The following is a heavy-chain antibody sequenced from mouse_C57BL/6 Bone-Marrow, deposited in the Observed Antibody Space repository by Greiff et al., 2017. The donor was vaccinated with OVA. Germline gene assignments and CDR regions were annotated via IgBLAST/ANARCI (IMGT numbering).Heavy chain of an antibody. CDR1: GYTFTSYW. Sequence: QVQLQQPGTELVKPGASVKLSCKASGYTFTSYWMHWVKQRPGQGLAWIGNINPSNGGTNYNEKFKSKATLTVDKSSSTAYMQLSSLTSEDSAVYYCARSGYGNYENYAMDYWGQGTSVTVSS. D-gene: IGHD2-1*01. CDR2: INPSNGGT. J-gene: IGHJ4*01. V-gene: IGHV1-53*01. CDR3: ARSGYGNYENYAMDY.